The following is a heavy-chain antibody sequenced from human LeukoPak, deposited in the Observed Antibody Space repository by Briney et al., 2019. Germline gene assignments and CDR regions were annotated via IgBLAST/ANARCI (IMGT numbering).Heavy chain of an antibody. J-gene: IGHJ4*02. CDR2: INHSGST. D-gene: IGHD6-19*01. V-gene: IGHV4-34*01. CDR3: ARDPAVAGRSGGY. Sequence: SETLSLTCAVYGGSFSGYYWSWIRQPPGKGLEWIGEINHSGSTNYNPSLKSRVTISVDTSKNQFSLKLSSVTAADTAVYYCARDPAVAGRSGGYWGQGTLVTVSS. CDR1: GGSFSGYY.